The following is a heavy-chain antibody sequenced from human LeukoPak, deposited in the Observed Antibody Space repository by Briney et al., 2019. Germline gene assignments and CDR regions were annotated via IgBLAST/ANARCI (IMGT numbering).Heavy chain of an antibody. V-gene: IGHV1-18*01. J-gene: IGHJ1*01. D-gene: IGHD2-15*01. CDR3: ARGDCSSDTCYLPEYFQH. Sequence: ASVKVSCKASGYTFTSYGISWVRQAPGQGLEWMGWISAYNGHTNYAQKLQGRVTMTTDTSTSTAYMELRSLRPDDTAVYYCARGDCSSDTCYLPEYFQHWGQGTLVTVSS. CDR1: GYTFTSYG. CDR2: ISAYNGHT.